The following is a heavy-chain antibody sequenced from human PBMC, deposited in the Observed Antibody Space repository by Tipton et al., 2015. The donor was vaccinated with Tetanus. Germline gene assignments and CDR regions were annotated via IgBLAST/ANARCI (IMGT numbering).Heavy chain of an antibody. J-gene: IGHJ6*02. Sequence: QVQLVQSGAEMKKPGASVKVSCKASGYTFTGYYIYWVRQAPGQGLEWMGWIDPNSGATVYAKKFQGRVTMTRDTSISTAYMELRSLRSDDTAVYYCARDRGDYIYYGMDVWGPGTTVTVS. V-gene: IGHV1-2*02. CDR3: ARDRGDYIYYGMDV. D-gene: IGHD3-22*01. CDR2: IDPNSGAT. CDR1: GYTFTGYY.